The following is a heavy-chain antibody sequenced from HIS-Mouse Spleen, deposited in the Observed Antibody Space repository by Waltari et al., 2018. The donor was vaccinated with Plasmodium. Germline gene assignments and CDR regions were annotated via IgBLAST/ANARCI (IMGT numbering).Heavy chain of an antibody. D-gene: IGHD3-3*01. CDR1: GGSIRSGDYY. V-gene: IGHV4-30-4*01. Sequence: QVQLQESGPGLVTPSQTLSLTCTVSGGSIRSGDYYWSWIRQPPGKGLEWIGYIYDSGSTYYNPSLKSRVTISVDTSKNQFSLKLSSVTAADTAVYYCARGPRSYDFWSGYFDYWGQGTLVTVSS. CDR3: ARGPRSYDFWSGYFDY. CDR2: IYDSGST. J-gene: IGHJ4*02.